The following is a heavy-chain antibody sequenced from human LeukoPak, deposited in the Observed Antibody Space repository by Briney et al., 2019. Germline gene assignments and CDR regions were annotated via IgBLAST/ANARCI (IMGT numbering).Heavy chain of an antibody. J-gene: IGHJ6*02. CDR3: TSLRYPIRYYYGMDV. Sequence: SGGSLRLSCAASGFTFSGSAMHWVRQASGKGLEWVGRIRSKANSYATAYAASVKGRFTISRDDSKNTAYLQMNSLKTEDTAVYYCTSLRYPIRYYYGMDVWGQGTTVTVSS. CDR1: GFTFSGSA. CDR2: IRSKANSYAT. D-gene: IGHD3-9*01. V-gene: IGHV3-73*01.